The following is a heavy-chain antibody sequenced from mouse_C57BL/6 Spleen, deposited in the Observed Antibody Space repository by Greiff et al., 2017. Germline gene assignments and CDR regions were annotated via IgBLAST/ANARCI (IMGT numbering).Heavy chain of an antibody. Sequence: VQVVESGPGLVAPSQSLSITCPVSGFSLTSYAISWVRQPPGKGLEWLGVIWTGGGTNYNSALKSRLSISKDNSKSQVFLKMNSLQTDDTARYYCARIGYYGSSHWYFDVWGTGTTVTVAS. CDR3: ARIGYYGSSHWYFDV. CDR2: IWTGGGT. D-gene: IGHD1-1*01. V-gene: IGHV2-9-1*01. J-gene: IGHJ1*03. CDR1: GFSLTSYA.